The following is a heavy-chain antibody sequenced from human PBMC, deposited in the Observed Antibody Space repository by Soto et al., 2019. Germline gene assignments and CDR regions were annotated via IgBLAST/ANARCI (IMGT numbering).Heavy chain of an antibody. CDR1: GYILTSSY. D-gene: IGHD3-10*01. Sequence: QVQLVQSGAEVKKPGASVKVSCTASGYILTSSYMHWVRQAPGQGLEWMGLINPTSGGTAYAQKFPGRVTMTRDTSTSTVYMELSSLTSEDKAIYYCARGGGGLDYWGQGTLVTVSS. J-gene: IGHJ4*02. CDR3: ARGGGGLDY. V-gene: IGHV1-46*01. CDR2: INPTSGGT.